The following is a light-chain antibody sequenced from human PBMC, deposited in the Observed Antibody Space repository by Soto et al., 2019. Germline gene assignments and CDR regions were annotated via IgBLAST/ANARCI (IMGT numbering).Light chain of an antibody. CDR1: QSLRRTY. J-gene: IGKJ4*01. CDR3: QQYNNWPPKVT. Sequence: EIVLTQSPGTLSLSPGERATLSCRASQSLRRTYLAWYQQKPGQAPRLLIYGASSRATGIPDRFSGSGSGTDFTLTISRLEPEDFAVYYCQQYNNWPPKVTFGGGTKVEIK. V-gene: IGKV3-20*01. CDR2: GAS.